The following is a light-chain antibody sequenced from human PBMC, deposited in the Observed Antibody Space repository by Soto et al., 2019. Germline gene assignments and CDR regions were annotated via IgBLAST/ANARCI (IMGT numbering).Light chain of an antibody. CDR2: DAS. J-gene: IGKJ2*01. Sequence: DIQMTQSPSTLSASVGDRVTITCRASQSISNYLAWYQQKPGKAPKVLIYDASSFESGVPLRFSGSGYRTEFTLTINSLQPDDFATSYCQEYDSYSSTFGQGTKLQIK. CDR3: QEYDSYSST. CDR1: QSISNY. V-gene: IGKV1-5*01.